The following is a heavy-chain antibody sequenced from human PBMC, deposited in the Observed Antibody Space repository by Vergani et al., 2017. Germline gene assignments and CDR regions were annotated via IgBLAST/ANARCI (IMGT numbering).Heavy chain of an antibody. CDR2: IKQDGSEK. D-gene: IGHD6-13*01. CDR1: GFTFSSYW. Sequence: EVQLVESGGGLVQPGGSLRLSCAASGFTFSSYWMSWVRQAPGKGLEWVANIKQDGSEKYYVDSVKGRFTISRDNAKNSLYLQMNSLRAEDTAVYYCARGPHSSSWYVDYWGQGILVTVSS. J-gene: IGHJ4*02. V-gene: IGHV3-7*01. CDR3: ARGPHSSSWYVDY.